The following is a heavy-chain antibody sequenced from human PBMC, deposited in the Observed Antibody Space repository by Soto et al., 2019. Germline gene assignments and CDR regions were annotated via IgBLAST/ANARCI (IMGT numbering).Heavy chain of an antibody. CDR2: INPLDGST. V-gene: IGHV1-46*01. D-gene: IGHD5-12*01. CDR1: AYTFTNYF. CDR3: AREGAIIVAGNFDY. Sequence: ASVKVSCKASAYTFTNYFLHWVRQAPGQGLEWMAVINPLDGSTNYAQKFQGRVTMTRDTSTSTVHLELSSLRSDDTAVYYCAREGAIIVAGNFDYWGQGYLVTVSS. J-gene: IGHJ4*02.